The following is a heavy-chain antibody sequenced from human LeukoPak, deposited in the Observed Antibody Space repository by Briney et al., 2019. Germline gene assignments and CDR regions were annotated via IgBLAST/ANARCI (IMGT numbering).Heavy chain of an antibody. V-gene: IGHV4-34*01. J-gene: IGHJ6*02. D-gene: IGHD2-2*01. CDR1: GGSFSGYY. Sequence: SETLSLTCAVHGGSFSGYYWSWIRQPPGKGLEWIGEINHSGSTNYNPSLKSRVTISVDTSKNQFSLKLSSVTAADTAVYYCARTTLDCSSTSCYDYDYYGMDVWGQGATVTVAS. CDR2: INHSGST. CDR3: ARTTLDCSSTSCYDYDYYGMDV.